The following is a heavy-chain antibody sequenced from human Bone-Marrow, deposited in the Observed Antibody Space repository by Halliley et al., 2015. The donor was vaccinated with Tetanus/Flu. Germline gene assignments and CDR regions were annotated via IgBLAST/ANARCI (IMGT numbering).Heavy chain of an antibody. D-gene: IGHD3-3*01. Sequence: GSVYYSGSTYSNPSLKSRVTISVDTSKNQFSLKLSSVIAADTAVYFCARHWPTWSGYYTIDPWGQGTLVPFSS. V-gene: IGHV4-39*01. CDR2: VYYSGST. J-gene: IGHJ5*02. CDR3: ARHWPTWSGYYTIDP.